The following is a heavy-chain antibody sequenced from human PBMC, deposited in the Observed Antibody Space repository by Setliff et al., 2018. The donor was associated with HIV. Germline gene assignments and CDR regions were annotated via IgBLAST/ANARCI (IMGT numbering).Heavy chain of an antibody. Sequence: GASVKVSCKSSGGIFSSYAFSWVRQAPGQGLQWMGGIIPIVGTPNYAQKFQGRVTITRDTSISTVYFDLSGLRSDDTAMYYCATSTAYQSSWGAFDIWGQGTMVTVSS. J-gene: IGHJ3*02. V-gene: IGHV1-69*05. CDR2: IIPIVGTP. D-gene: IGHD2-21*02. CDR3: ATSTAYQSSWGAFDI. CDR1: GGIFSSYA.